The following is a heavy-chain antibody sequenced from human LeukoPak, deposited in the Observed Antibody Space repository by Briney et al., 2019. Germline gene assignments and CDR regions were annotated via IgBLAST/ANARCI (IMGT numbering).Heavy chain of an antibody. V-gene: IGHV4-59*01. CDR1: GGSISSYY. Sequence: PSETLSLTCTVSGGSISSYYWSWIRQPPGKGPEWIGYIYYSGSTNYNPSLKSRVTISVDTSKNQFSLKLSSVTAADTAVYYCARGGADIVVVPADWFDPWGQGTLVTVSS. J-gene: IGHJ5*02. CDR3: ARGGADIVVVPADWFDP. CDR2: IYYSGST. D-gene: IGHD2-2*01.